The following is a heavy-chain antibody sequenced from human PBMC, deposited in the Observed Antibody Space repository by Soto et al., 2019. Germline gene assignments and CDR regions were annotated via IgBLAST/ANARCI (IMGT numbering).Heavy chain of an antibody. D-gene: IGHD2-15*01. CDR1: GFTFRDYY. J-gene: IGHJ6*04. V-gene: IGHV3-11*01. CDR2: ISSSANVK. Sequence: QEQLVESRGGLVKPGGSLRLSCAASGFTFRDYYMNWIRLIPGKGLEWVAYISSSANVKYHTDSVKGRFTISRDNYKNSVFLKMNSLRAEDTAVYFCSRDRRASLGRRGLTGMDVWGKGTTVTISS. CDR3: SRDRRASLGRRGLTGMDV.